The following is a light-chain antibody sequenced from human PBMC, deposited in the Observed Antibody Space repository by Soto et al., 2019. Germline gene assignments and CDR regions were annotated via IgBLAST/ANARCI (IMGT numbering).Light chain of an antibody. Sequence: ETVLTQSPGTLSLSPGARAPLSCRASQTVTSTYLAWYQQKPGQAPRLLIYGTSSRATGIPDRFSGSGSGTDFTLTISRLEPEDFAVYYCQQSGSSPITFGQGTRLEIK. CDR1: QTVTSTY. CDR3: QQSGSSPIT. J-gene: IGKJ5*01. CDR2: GTS. V-gene: IGKV3-20*01.